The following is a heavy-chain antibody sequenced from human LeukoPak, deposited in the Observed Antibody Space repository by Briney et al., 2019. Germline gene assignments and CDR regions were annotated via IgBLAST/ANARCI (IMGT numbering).Heavy chain of an antibody. CDR2: VRGSGTDT. V-gene: IGHV3-23*01. D-gene: IGHD4/OR15-4a*01. CDR1: GFTFSTYA. CDR3: ARDFKCEL. Sequence: GGSLRLSCAASGFTFSTYAMTWVRQAPGKGLEWVSAVRGSGTDTYYADSVKGRFTISRDNSKNTLYLQMNSLRAEDTAVYYCARDFKCELWGQGTLVTVSS. J-gene: IGHJ4*02.